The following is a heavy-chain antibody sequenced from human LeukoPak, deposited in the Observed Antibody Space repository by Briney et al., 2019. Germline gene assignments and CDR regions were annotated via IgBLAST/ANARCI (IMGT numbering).Heavy chain of an antibody. Sequence: GSLRLSCAASGFTFSSYDMHWVRQATGKGLEWVSAIGTAGDTYYPSSVKGRFTISRENAKNSLYLQMNSLRAGDTAVYYCARGGQWLAYYGMDVWGQGTTVTVSS. CDR1: GFTFSSYD. J-gene: IGHJ6*02. CDR2: IGTAGDT. D-gene: IGHD6-19*01. V-gene: IGHV3-13*01. CDR3: ARGGQWLAYYGMDV.